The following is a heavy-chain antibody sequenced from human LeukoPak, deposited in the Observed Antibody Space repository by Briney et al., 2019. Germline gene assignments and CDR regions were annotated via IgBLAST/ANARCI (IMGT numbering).Heavy chain of an antibody. CDR3: ASNMYYYDTSGEYLPSY. CDR1: GFTFSSYA. D-gene: IGHD3-22*01. CDR2: ISYDGSYK. V-gene: IGHV3-30*04. J-gene: IGHJ4*02. Sequence: GRSLRLSCAASGFTFSSYAVHWVGQAPDKGLEGVAVISYDGSYKYYADSVKGRVSISRDNSKNTLYLQMNSLRAEDTAVYYCASNMYYYDTSGEYLPSYWGQGTLVTVSS.